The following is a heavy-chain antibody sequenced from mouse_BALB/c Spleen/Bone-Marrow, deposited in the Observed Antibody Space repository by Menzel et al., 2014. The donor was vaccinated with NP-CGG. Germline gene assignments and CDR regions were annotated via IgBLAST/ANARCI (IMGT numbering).Heavy chain of an antibody. V-gene: IGHV1S126*01. CDR1: GYSFTSYW. D-gene: IGHD2-4*01. Sequence: VQLVESGPQLVRPGASVKISCKASGYSFTSYWMHWVKQRPGQGLEWIGMIDPSDSETRLNQKFKDKATLTVDKSSSTAYMQLSSPTSEDSAVYYCARPRYDYDDAMDYWGQGTSVTVSS. CDR2: IDPSDSET. CDR3: ARPRYDYDDAMDY. J-gene: IGHJ4*01.